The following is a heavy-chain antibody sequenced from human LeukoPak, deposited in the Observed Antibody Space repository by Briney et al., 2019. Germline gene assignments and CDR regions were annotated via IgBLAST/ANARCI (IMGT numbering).Heavy chain of an antibody. Sequence: GASVKVSCKASGYSFSKYGISWVRQAPGQGLEWMGWISAYNGKTNYAQKLQGRVTMTTDTSTSTAYMELRSLRSDDTAVYYCARDREDIVLMVYAIPETPFDYWGQGTLVTVSS. D-gene: IGHD2-8*01. V-gene: IGHV1-18*04. CDR3: ARDREDIVLMVYAIPETPFDY. CDR2: ISAYNGKT. J-gene: IGHJ4*02. CDR1: GYSFSKYG.